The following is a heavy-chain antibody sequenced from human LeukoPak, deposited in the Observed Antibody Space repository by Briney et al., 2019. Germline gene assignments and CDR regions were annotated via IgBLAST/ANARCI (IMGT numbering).Heavy chain of an antibody. D-gene: IGHD3-3*01. Sequence: ASVTVSCKASGYTFTSYGISWVRQAPGQGLEWMGWISAYNGNTNYAQKLQGRVTMITDTSTSTACMELRSQKSDDTAVYYCARDPLYDCWSGYYLDYYYMDVWGKGTTVTVSS. J-gene: IGHJ6*03. V-gene: IGHV1-18*01. CDR3: ARDPLYDCWSGYYLDYYYMDV. CDR1: GYTFTSYG. CDR2: ISAYNGNT.